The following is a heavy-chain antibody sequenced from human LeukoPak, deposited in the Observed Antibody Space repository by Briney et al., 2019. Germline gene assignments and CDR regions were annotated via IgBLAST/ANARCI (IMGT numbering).Heavy chain of an antibody. CDR3: AKDYKRAKTGDPPAWYFDY. D-gene: IGHD7-27*01. CDR2: ISYDGSNK. V-gene: IGHV3-30*18. J-gene: IGHJ4*02. CDR1: GFTFNSYG. Sequence: GRSLRLSCAASGFTFNSYGMHWVRQAPGKGLEWVAVISYDGSNKYYADSVKGRFTISRDNSKNTLYLQMNSLRAEDTAVYYCAKDYKRAKTGDPPAWYFDYWGQGTLVTVSS.